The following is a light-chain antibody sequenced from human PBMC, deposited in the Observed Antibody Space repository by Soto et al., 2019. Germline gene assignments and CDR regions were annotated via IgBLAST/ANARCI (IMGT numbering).Light chain of an antibody. V-gene: IGLV3-27*01. J-gene: IGLJ2*01. CDR2: KDS. CDR3: YSAGDNNPGV. CDR1: VLAKKY. Sequence: SYELTQPSSVSVSPGQTARITCSGGVLAKKYAGWFQQKPGQAPVLVIYKDSERPSGLPGRFSGSSSATTVTLTISGAQVEDEADYYCYSAGDNNPGVFGGGTKLTVL.